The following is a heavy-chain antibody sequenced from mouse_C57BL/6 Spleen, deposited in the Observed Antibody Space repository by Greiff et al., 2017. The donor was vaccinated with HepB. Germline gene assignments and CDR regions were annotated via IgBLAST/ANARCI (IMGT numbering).Heavy chain of an antibody. D-gene: IGHD1-1*01. CDR1: GYTFTSYW. CDR3: AGGTTVVATADYAMDD. J-gene: IGHJ4*01. V-gene: IGHV1-7*01. Sequence: VQLQQSGAELAKPGASVKLSCKASGYTFTSYWMHWVKQRPGQGLEWIGYINPSSGYTKYNQKFKDKATLTADKSSSTAYMQLSSLTYEDSAVYYCAGGTTVVATADYAMDDWGQGTSVTVSS. CDR2: INPSSGYT.